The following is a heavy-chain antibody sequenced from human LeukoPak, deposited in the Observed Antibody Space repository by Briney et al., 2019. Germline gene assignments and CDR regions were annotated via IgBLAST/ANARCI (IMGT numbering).Heavy chain of an antibody. CDR1: GGSISSSSYY. CDR2: IYYSGST. Sequence: PSETLSLTCTVSGGSISSSSYYWGWIRQPPGKGLEWIGRIYYSGSTYYNPSLKSRVTISADTSKTQFSLKLRSVTAEDTAVYFCVTLYPLLGTVRYWGQGTLVSVSS. J-gene: IGHJ4*02. CDR3: VTLYPLLGTVRY. D-gene: IGHD2-2*01. V-gene: IGHV4-39*01.